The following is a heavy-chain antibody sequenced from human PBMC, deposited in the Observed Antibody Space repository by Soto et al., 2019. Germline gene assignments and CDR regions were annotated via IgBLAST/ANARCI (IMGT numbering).Heavy chain of an antibody. J-gene: IGHJ4*02. V-gene: IGHV3-23*01. Sequence: PGGSLRLSCIASGLTFNSYAMSRVRQAPGKGLEWVSAIIGGGGSTYYADSVKGRFTISRDNSKNTLYLQMNSLRAEDTAVYYCAKDSAYYNSRGFDYWGQGTLVTVSS. CDR2: IIGGGGST. D-gene: IGHD3-22*01. CDR1: GLTFNSYA. CDR3: AKDSAYYNSRGFDY.